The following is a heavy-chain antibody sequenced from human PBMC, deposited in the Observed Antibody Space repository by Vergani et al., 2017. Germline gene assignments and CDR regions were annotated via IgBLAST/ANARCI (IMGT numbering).Heavy chain of an antibody. Sequence: VQLVESGGGVVQPGRSLRLSCAASGFTFSSYGMHWVRQAPGKGLEWVSSISSSSSYIYYADSVKGRFTISRDNAKNSLYLQMNSLRAEDTAVYYCARDLFYYDSSGYYSGFFDYWGQGTLVTVSS. CDR1: GFTFSSYG. J-gene: IGHJ4*02. CDR3: ARDLFYYDSSGYYSGFFDY. CDR2: ISSSSSYI. D-gene: IGHD3-22*01. V-gene: IGHV3-21*01.